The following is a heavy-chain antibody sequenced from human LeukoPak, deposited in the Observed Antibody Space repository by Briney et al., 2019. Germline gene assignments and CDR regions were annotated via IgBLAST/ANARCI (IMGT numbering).Heavy chain of an antibody. CDR1: GFTFSSYA. V-gene: IGHV3-23*01. Sequence: GGSLRLSCAASGFTFSSYAMSWVRQAPGKGLEWVSAISGSGGSTYYADSVKGRFTISRDNSKNTLYLQMNSLRAEDTAVYYCATSLSSITMIVVVTVFDYWGQGTLVTVSS. CDR3: ATSLSSITMIVVVTVFDY. CDR2: ISGSGGST. D-gene: IGHD3-22*01. J-gene: IGHJ4*02.